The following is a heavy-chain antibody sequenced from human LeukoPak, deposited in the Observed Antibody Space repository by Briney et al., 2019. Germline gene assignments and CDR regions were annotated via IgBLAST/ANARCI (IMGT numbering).Heavy chain of an antibody. J-gene: IGHJ4*02. CDR2: IKTKTDGETS. CDR3: TTAVTVTGFDY. D-gene: IGHD6-19*01. CDR1: GFTFSNAW. V-gene: IGHV3-15*01. Sequence: GGSLRLSCAASGFTFSNAWMSWARQAPGKGLEWVGRIKTKTDGETSDYAAPVKGRFTISRDDSKTTVYLQMNSLKTEDTAVYYCTTAVTVTGFDYWGQGTLVTVSS.